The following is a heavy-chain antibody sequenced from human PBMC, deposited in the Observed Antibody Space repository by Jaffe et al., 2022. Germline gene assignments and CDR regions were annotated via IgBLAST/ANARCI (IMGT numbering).Heavy chain of an antibody. Sequence: EVQLVESGGGLVQPGGSLRLSCAASGFTFSSYWMSWVRQAPGKGLEWVANIKQDGSEKYYVDSVKGRFTISRDNAKNSLYLQMNSLRAEDTAVYYCARDPSPCSGGSCYYNWFDPWGQGTLVTVSS. J-gene: IGHJ5*02. CDR1: GFTFSSYW. CDR2: IKQDGSEK. V-gene: IGHV3-7*01. D-gene: IGHD2-15*01. CDR3: ARDPSPCSGGSCYYNWFDP.